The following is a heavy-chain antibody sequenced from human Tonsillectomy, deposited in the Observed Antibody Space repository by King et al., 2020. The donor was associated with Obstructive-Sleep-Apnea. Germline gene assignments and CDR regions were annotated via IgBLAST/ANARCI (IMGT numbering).Heavy chain of an antibody. CDR1: GGSFSGYY. J-gene: IGHJ4*02. V-gene: IGHV4-34*01. CDR2: INHSGST. D-gene: IGHD6-13*01. Sequence: VQLQQWGAGLLKPSETLSLTCAVYGGSFSGYYWSWIRQPPGKGLEWIGEINHSGSTNYNPSLKSRVTISLDTSKNQFSLELSSVTAADTAVYYCARWGWGSSWPFDYWGQGTLVTVSS. CDR3: ARWGWGSSWPFDY.